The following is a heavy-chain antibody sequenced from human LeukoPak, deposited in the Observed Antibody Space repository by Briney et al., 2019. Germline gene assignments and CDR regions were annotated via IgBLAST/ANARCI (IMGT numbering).Heavy chain of an antibody. CDR3: ARVSTIFGVVDY. CDR1: GYTFTSYG. J-gene: IGHJ4*02. CDR2: ISTYNGNT. D-gene: IGHD3-3*01. V-gene: IGHV1-18*01. Sequence: ASVKVSCKASGYTFTSYGISWVRQAPGQGLEWMGWISTYNGNTDYAQKLQGRVTMTTDTSTSTAYMELRSLRSDDTAVYYCARVSTIFGVVDYWGQGTLVTVSS.